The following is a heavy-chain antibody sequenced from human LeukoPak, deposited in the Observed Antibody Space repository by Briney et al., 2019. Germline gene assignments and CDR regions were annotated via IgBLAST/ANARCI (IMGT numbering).Heavy chain of an antibody. D-gene: IGHD5-12*01. J-gene: IGHJ4*02. Sequence: GESLKISCEASGYSFTNYWIGWVRQLPGKGLDWMGTIHPGDSDTTYSPSFQGQVTISADKSISTAYLQWSSLKASDTAMYYCARLIVATNKFDYWGQGTLVTVSS. CDR1: GYSFTNYW. V-gene: IGHV5-51*01. CDR3: ARLIVATNKFDY. CDR2: IHPGDSDT.